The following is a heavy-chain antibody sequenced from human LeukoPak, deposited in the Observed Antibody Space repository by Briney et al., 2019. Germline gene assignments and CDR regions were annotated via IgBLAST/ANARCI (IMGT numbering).Heavy chain of an antibody. J-gene: IGHJ4*02. V-gene: IGHV4-38-2*02. CDR2: IYHSVTT. Sequence: SETLSLTCTVSGYSISSGYFWGWMRQPPGKGLEWIASIYHSVTTHYNPSLKSRVTISLDTSKNQFSLKLSSATAADTAVYYCARAYCVGDCSVLHIYFDNWGQGTRVTVSS. D-gene: IGHD2-21*02. CDR1: GYSISSGYF. CDR3: ARAYCVGDCSVLHIYFDN.